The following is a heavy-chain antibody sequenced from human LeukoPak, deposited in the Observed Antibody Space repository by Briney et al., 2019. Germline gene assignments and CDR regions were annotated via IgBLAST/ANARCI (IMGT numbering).Heavy chain of an antibody. D-gene: IGHD4-17*01. V-gene: IGHV3-23*01. J-gene: IGHJ4*02. CDR3: AKGSAVNTVTTASSNN. CDR1: GFTFSSYA. CDR2: ISGSGDST. Sequence: GGSLRLSCAASGFTFSSYAMSWVRQAPGKGLEWVSAISGSGDSTYYADSVKGRFTISRDNSKNTLYLQMNSLRAEDTAIYYCAKGSAVNTVTTASSNNWGQGTLVTVSS.